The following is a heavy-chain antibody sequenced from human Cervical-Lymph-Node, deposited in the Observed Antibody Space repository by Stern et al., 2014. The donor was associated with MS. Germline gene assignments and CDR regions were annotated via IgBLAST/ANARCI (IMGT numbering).Heavy chain of an antibody. J-gene: IGHJ5*02. Sequence: VQLVESGAEVKTPESSVKVSCQASGGNFSVLAISWVRQAPGQRPEWMGGIIPILETATYAQKFQGRVTITADRSTSRVHMDMTSLRGEDTAVFYCALLSYNSGPESWGQGTLVTVSS. V-gene: IGHV1-69*06. CDR2: IIPILETA. CDR1: GGNFSVLA. CDR3: ALLSYNSGPES. D-gene: IGHD1-1*01.